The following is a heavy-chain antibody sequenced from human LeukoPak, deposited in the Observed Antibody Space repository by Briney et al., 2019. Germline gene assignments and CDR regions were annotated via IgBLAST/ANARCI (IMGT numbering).Heavy chain of an antibody. D-gene: IGHD3-10*01. Sequence: SVCVSRAVSVYTPSEVSMDSGPGAPGGGLGWRGGFYPEVGETIYAQKFQGRVTMTEDTSTDTAYMALSSLRSEDTAVYHCATYPPFSYRSGSYALDSRGQGTMGTVS. J-gene: IGHJ3*02. CDR3: ATYPPFSYRSGSYALDS. V-gene: IGHV1-24*01. CDR1: VYTPSEVS. CDR2: FYPEVGET.